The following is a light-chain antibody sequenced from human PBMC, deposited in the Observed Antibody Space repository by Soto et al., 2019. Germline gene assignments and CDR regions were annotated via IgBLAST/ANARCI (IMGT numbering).Light chain of an antibody. J-gene: IGKJ4*01. V-gene: IGKV3-11*01. CDR3: QQRSSMPST. CDR2: DAS. Sequence: ESVFPQSPATLSLSTGDRATLSCRASQSVSSYLAWYQQKPGQAPRLLIYDASNRSTGIPARFSGSGSGTDFTLTISSIEAGDFAVYYWQQRSSMPSTFGGGTKVDIK. CDR1: QSVSSY.